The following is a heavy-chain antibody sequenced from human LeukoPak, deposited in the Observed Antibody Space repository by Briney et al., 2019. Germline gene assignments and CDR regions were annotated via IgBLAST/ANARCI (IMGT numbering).Heavy chain of an antibody. CDR3: AKGYSGYDYAFDI. CDR2: ISDSGSST. J-gene: IGHJ3*02. Sequence: GGSPRLSCAASGFTFSNYAMSWVRQAPGKGLEWVSTISDSGSSTYYADAVRGRFTISRDNSKNRLYLQMNSLRAEDTAVYYCAKGYSGYDYAFDIWGQGTMVTVSS. V-gene: IGHV3-23*01. CDR1: GFTFSNYA. D-gene: IGHD5-12*01.